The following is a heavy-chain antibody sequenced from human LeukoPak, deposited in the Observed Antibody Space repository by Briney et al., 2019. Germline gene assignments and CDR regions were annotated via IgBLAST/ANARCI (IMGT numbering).Heavy chain of an antibody. J-gene: IGHJ4*02. D-gene: IGHD3-10*01. V-gene: IGHV3-48*04. Sequence: GGSLRLSCAASGFMFSDYSMNWVRQAPGKGLEWISYVGISSGNTKYADSVKGRFTISRDNAKNSLYLQMNSLRAEDTAVYYCARDSNPAKGGSGSYKVYYFDYWGEGTLVTVSS. CDR3: ARDSNPAKGGSGSYKVYYFDY. CDR1: GFMFSDYS. CDR2: VGISSGNT.